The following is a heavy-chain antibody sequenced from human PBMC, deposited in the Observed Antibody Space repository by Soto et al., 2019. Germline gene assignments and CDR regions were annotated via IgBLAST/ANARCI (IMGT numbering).Heavy chain of an antibody. J-gene: IGHJ4*02. V-gene: IGHV3-21*01. CDR3: ARDDSSTSCYDY. CDR1: GFTFSSYS. Sequence: GGSLRLSCAASGFTFSSYSMNWVRQAPGKGLEWVSSISSSSSYIYYADSVKGRFTISRDNAKNSLYLQMNSLRAEDTAVYYCARDDSSTSCYDYWGQGTLVTVSS. CDR2: ISSSSSYI. D-gene: IGHD2-2*01.